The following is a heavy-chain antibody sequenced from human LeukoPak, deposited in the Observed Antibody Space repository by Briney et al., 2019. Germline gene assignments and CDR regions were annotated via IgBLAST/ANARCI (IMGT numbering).Heavy chain of an antibody. Sequence: SETLSLTCTVSSGSISSYYWSWIRQPPGKGLEWIGYIYYSGSTKYNPSLKSRVTISVDTSKNQFSLKLSSVTAADTAVYYCASSFGEYFQHWGQGTLVTVSS. J-gene: IGHJ1*01. CDR3: ASSFGEYFQH. CDR1: SGSISSYY. V-gene: IGHV4-59*01. D-gene: IGHD3-10*01. CDR2: IYYSGST.